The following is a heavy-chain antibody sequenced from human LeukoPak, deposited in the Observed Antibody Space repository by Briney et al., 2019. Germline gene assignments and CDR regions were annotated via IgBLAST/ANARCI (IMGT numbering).Heavy chain of an antibody. D-gene: IGHD3-22*01. J-gene: IGHJ4*02. V-gene: IGHV3-23*01. CDR1: GFTFSSYT. CDR2: ISGSGGST. CDR3: AKVRYDSSGYQSPYFDY. Sequence: GGSLRLSCAASGFTFSSYTMSWVRQAPGKGLEWVSAISGSGGSTYYADSVKGRFTISRDNSRNTLYLQMNSLRAEDTAVYYCAKVRYDSSGYQSPYFDYWGQGTLVTVSS.